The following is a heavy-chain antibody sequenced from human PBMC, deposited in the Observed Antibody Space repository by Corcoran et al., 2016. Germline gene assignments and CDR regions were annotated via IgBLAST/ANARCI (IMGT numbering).Heavy chain of an antibody. J-gene: IGHJ5*02. D-gene: IGHD6-19*01. CDR2: MNSNSGNT. V-gene: IGHV1-8*01. CDR3: IRGSGQGGRDWFDP. Sequence: QVQLVQSGAEVKKPGASVKVSCKASGYTFISHDINWVRQAAGQGLEWMGWMNSNSGNTGYAQMFQGRVTMTRDTSIDTAYLELSSLRYDDTAVYFCIRGSGQGGRDWFDPWGQGTAVIVSS. CDR1: GYTFISHD.